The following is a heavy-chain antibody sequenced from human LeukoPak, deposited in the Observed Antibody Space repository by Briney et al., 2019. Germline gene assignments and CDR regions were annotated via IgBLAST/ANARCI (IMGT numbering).Heavy chain of an antibody. D-gene: IGHD3-9*01. J-gene: IGHJ4*02. Sequence: GGSLRLSCAASGFTVISSYMSWVRQAPGKGLEWVSVIYSGGNTYYADSVRGRFTISRDNSRNTLYLQMNSLRAEDTAVYYCARDRPHYDILTGYYSDSWGQGTLVTVSS. CDR3: ARDRPHYDILTGYYSDS. V-gene: IGHV3-53*01. CDR2: IYSGGNT. CDR1: GFTVISSY.